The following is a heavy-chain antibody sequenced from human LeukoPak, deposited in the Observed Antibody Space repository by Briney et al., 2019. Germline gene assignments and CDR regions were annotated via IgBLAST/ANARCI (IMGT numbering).Heavy chain of an antibody. D-gene: IGHD2-15*01. CDR1: NGSFSGYY. V-gene: IGHV4-34*01. J-gene: IGHJ5*02. Sequence: PSETLSLTCAVYNGSFSGYYWSWLRQSPGNGLEWIGEVNPGGNTNYNPSLRRRVTISLDTSKNHFSLKLGCVTAGDTAVYNCWRAAWDGGGGFDPWGQGTLVTVSS. CDR3: WRAAWDGGGGFDP. CDR2: VNPGGNT.